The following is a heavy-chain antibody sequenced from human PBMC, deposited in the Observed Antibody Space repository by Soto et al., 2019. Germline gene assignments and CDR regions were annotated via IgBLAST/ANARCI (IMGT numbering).Heavy chain of an antibody. CDR1: GGSISSYY. Sequence: SETLSLTCTVSGGSISSYYWSWIRQPPGKGLEWIGYIYYSGSTNYNPSLKSRVTISVDTSKNLFSLKLSSLTAADTAVYYCARGRETIFGGDYYGMDVWGQGTTVTVSS. V-gene: IGHV4-59*01. CDR3: ARGRETIFGGDYYGMDV. J-gene: IGHJ6*02. CDR2: IYYSGST. D-gene: IGHD3-3*01.